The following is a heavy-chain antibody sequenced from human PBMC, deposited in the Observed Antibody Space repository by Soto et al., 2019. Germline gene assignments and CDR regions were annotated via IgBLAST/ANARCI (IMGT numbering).Heavy chain of an antibody. D-gene: IGHD3-22*01. CDR2: INHSGST. V-gene: IGHV4-34*01. CDR3: ARGLKGFDSSGYYYYFDY. Sequence: SETLSLTCAVYGGSFSGYYWSWIRQPPGKGLEWIGEINHSGSTNYNPSLKSRVTISVDTSKNQFSLKLSSVTAADTAVYYCARGLKGFDSSGYYYYFDYWGQGTMVTVYS. J-gene: IGHJ4*02. CDR1: GGSFSGYY.